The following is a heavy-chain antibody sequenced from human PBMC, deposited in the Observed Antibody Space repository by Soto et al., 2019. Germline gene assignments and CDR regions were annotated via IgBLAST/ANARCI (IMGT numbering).Heavy chain of an antibody. J-gene: IGHJ4*02. V-gene: IGHV4-59*08. CDR3: ARHWVSNNWNDQYYFDC. Sequence: SETLSLTCTVSGGSIGRYYWSWIGQPPGKGLEWIGYIYYSGSTNYNPSLKSRVTISVDTSKNQFSLKLSSVTAADTAVYYCARHWVSNNWNDQYYFDCWGQGTLVTVXS. CDR1: GGSIGRYY. CDR2: IYYSGST. D-gene: IGHD1-20*01.